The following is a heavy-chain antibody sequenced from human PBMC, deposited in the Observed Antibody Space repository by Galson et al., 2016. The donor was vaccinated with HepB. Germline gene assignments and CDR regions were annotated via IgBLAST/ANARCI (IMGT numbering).Heavy chain of an antibody. D-gene: IGHD1-1*01. Sequence: SETLSLTCTVSGGSVSSGVDYWGWIRQPPGKGLEWIGAVYYSGSTYHNPSLKSRITISIGTSNNQFSLSLRSVTAADTAVYYCAKGFWNGWFDRFDLWGQGTLVPVSS. CDR3: AKGFWNGWFDRFDL. V-gene: IGHV4-39*01. CDR1: GGSVSSGVDY. CDR2: VYYSGST. J-gene: IGHJ4*02.